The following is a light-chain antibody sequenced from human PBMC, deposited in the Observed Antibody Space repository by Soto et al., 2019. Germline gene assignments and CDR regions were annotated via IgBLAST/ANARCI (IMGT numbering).Light chain of an antibody. J-gene: IGKJ4*01. Sequence: EIVMTQSLATLSVSPGERATLSCRASQSLNGNLAWYQQKPGQGPRLLIYGASTRATGIPARFSGSGSGTEFTLTISSLQSEDFAVYHCQQYNKWPLTFGGGTKVEIK. V-gene: IGKV3-15*01. CDR1: QSLNGN. CDR3: QQYNKWPLT. CDR2: GAS.